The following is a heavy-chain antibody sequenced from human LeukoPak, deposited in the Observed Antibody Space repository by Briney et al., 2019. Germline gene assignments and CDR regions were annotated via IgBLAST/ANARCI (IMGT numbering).Heavy chain of an antibody. J-gene: IGHJ4*02. V-gene: IGHV3-74*01. CDR1: GFTLSSNW. CDR3: VKNSSGWN. Sequence: GGSLRLSCAASGFTLSSNWMHWVRQAPGKGLVWVSRINNDGSSTSYADSVKGRFTISRDNAKDTLFLQMNSLRAEDTAVYYCVKNSSGWNWGQGTLVTVSS. CDR2: INNDGSST. D-gene: IGHD6-19*01.